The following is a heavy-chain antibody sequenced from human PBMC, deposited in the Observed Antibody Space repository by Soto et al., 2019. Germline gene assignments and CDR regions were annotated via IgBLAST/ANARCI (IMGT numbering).Heavy chain of an antibody. CDR3: VKNGVHYFDY. CDR2: IHHSGKT. D-gene: IGHD4-17*01. Sequence: PSETLSLTCDVSGASITSNNWWSWVRQPPGKGLEWIGQIHHSGKTNSKPSLKSRVTISADKSKNRSSLKLYSVTAADTAVYYCVKNGVHYFDYWGQANMVNGSS. CDR1: GASITSNNW. V-gene: IGHV4-4*02. J-gene: IGHJ4*02.